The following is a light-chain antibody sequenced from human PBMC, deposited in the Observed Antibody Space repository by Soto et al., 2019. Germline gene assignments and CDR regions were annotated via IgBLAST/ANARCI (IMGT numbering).Light chain of an antibody. Sequence: DIQMSQAPSSLSASVGDRVTITCRASQSISTFLNWYQQKPGKAPKVLIYGASSLQTGVPSRFSGSGSGTDFTLTISSLQPEDFAAYYCQQSYSTPFTFGPGTKVYIK. J-gene: IGKJ3*01. CDR1: QSISTF. V-gene: IGKV1-39*01. CDR3: QQSYSTPFT. CDR2: GAS.